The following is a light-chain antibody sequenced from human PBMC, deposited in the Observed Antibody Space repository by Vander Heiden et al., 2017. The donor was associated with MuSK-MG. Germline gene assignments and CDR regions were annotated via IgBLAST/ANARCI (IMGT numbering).Light chain of an antibody. CDR2: GNS. Sequence: QSVLSQPPSVSGPPGPSVTIPCTRSSSNFGAGYDVHWYQQLPGTAPEHLIYGNSDRPSGVPDRFSGSKSGTSASLAIAGIQAEDEADYYCQSYDSSLSALVFGGGTKLTVL. CDR3: QSYDSSLSALV. CDR1: SSNFGAGYD. J-gene: IGLJ2*01. V-gene: IGLV1-40*01.